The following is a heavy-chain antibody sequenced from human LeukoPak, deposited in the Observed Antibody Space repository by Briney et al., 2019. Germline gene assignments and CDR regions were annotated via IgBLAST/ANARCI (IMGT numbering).Heavy chain of an antibody. CDR3: ARHVQQLVPEFDY. V-gene: IGHV5-51*01. CDR2: IYPDDSDT. D-gene: IGHD6-13*01. J-gene: IGHJ4*02. CDR1: GYTFTAYW. Sequence: GESLKISCKGSGYTFTAYWIGWVRQMPGKGLEWMGIIYPDDSDTRYSPSFQGQVTISADKSISTAYLQWSSLKASDTAMYYRARHVQQLVPEFDYWGQGTLVTVSS.